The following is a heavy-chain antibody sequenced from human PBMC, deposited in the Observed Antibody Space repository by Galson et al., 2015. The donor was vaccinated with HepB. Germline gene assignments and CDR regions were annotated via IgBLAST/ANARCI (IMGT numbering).Heavy chain of an antibody. CDR1: GYTFTGHY. D-gene: IGHD3-22*01. Sequence: SVKVSCKASGYTFTGHYIHWVRQAPGQGLEWMGRINPNSGGTNSAQNFQGRVTMTRDTSISTAYMELSRLRSDDTVVYYCARGSKIYYDSRGYSGNFDYWGQGTLVTVSS. V-gene: IGHV1-2*05. CDR3: ARGSKIYYDSRGYSGNFDY. J-gene: IGHJ4*02. CDR2: INPNSGGT.